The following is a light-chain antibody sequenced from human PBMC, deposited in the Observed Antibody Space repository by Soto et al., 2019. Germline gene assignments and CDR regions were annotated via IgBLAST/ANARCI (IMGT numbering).Light chain of an antibody. CDR1: QSVSIN. CDR3: QQYNNWPPLT. J-gene: IGKJ4*01. V-gene: IGKV3-15*01. CDR2: GAS. Sequence: EIVMTQSPAILSVSPGEGATLSCRASQSVSINVAWYQHKPGQAPRLLIYGASTRATGIPARFSGSGSGTEFSLTLSSLQSEDFAVYYCQQYNNWPPLTFGGGTKVEVK.